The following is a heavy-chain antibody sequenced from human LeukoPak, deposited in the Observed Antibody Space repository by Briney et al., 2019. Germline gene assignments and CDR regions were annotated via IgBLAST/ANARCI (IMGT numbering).Heavy chain of an antibody. V-gene: IGHV4-34*01. CDR2: IYHSGST. Sequence: PSETLSLTCAVYSXSFSGYYWSWIRQPPGKGLESIVEIYHSGSTNYNPSLKSRVTISVDTSKNQFSLKLSSVTAADTAVYYCARGFATMVRGVVLDFWGQGTLVTVSA. CDR1: SXSFSGYY. J-gene: IGHJ4*02. D-gene: IGHD3-10*01. CDR3: ARGFATMVRGVVLDF.